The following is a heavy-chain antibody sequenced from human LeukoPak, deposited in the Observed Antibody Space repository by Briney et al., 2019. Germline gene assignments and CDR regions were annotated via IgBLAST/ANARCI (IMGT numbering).Heavy chain of an antibody. CDR3: ARDKSTITEYFQH. J-gene: IGHJ1*01. CDR2: INPNSGDT. D-gene: IGHD1-1*01. V-gene: IGHV1-2*02. Sequence: ASVRVSCKASGYTFTGYYMHWVRQAPGQGLEWMGWINPNSGDTSYAQKFQGRVTMTRDTSITTAYMELSSLTSDDTAVYYCARDKSTITEYFQHWGQGTLVTVSS. CDR1: GYTFTGYY.